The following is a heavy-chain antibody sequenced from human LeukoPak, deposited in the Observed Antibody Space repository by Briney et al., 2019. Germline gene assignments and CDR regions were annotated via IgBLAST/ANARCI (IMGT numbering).Heavy chain of an antibody. Sequence: PGGSLRLSCAASGFTFSSYAMHWVRQAPGKGLEWVAVISYDGSNKYYADSVKGRFTISRDNSKNTLYLQMNSLRAEDTAVYYCAKECRSGYYYYYGIDVWGQGTTVTVSS. CDR3: AKECRSGYYYYYGIDV. J-gene: IGHJ6*02. V-gene: IGHV3-30-3*01. D-gene: IGHD2-2*01. CDR2: ISYDGSNK. CDR1: GFTFSSYA.